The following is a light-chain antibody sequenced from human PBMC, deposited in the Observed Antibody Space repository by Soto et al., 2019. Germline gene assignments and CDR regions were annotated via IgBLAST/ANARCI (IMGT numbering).Light chain of an antibody. V-gene: IGKV1-5*01. Sequence: DIQMTQSPSRLSASVGDRVTITCRASQSIGYWLAWYQQKPGKAPNLLIYAASTLETGVPSRFSGSGYGTEFTNTIASPPPDDSASYYCQQYNSFSRTFGRGTKVEIK. CDR1: QSIGYW. J-gene: IGKJ4*02. CDR3: QQYNSFSRT. CDR2: AAS.